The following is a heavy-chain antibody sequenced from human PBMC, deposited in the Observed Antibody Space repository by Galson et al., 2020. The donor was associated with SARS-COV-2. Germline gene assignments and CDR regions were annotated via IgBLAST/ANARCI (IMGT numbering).Heavy chain of an antibody. V-gene: IGHV3-74*01. CDR1: GFTFSSYW. Sequence: GGSLRLSCTASGFTFSSYWMHWVSQAPGKGLVWVSRINSEGNITSYADSVKGRFTISRDNAKNTLYLQMNSLRAEDTAVYYCTATRAYWGQGTLVTVSS. CDR2: INSEGNIT. D-gene: IGHD1-26*01. J-gene: IGHJ4*02. CDR3: TATRAY.